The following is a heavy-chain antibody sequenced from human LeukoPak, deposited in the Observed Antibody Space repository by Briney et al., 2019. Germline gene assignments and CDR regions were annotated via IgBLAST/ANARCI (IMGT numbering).Heavy chain of an antibody. CDR3: ARGGSGWHIHYYYGMDV. V-gene: IGHV1-69*01. J-gene: IGHJ6*02. CDR2: IIPIFGTA. CDR1: GGTFSSYA. Sequence: GASVKVSCKASGGTFSSYAISWVRQAPGQGLEWMGGIIPIFGTANYAQKFQGRVTITADESTSTAYMELSSLRSEDTAVYYCARGGSGWHIHYYYGMDVWGQGTTVTVSS. D-gene: IGHD6-19*01.